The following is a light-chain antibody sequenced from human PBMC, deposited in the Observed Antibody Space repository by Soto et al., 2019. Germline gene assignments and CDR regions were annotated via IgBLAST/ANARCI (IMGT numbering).Light chain of an antibody. Sequence: QSALTQPASVSGSPGQSITISCTGTSSDIGLYNYVSWYQQYPGRVPKLMIYEVSNRPSGVSNRFSGSKSGNTASLTISGLQAEDEADYYCSSYRSSSTFVVFGGGTKLTVL. V-gene: IGLV2-14*01. CDR1: SSDIGLYNY. CDR2: EVS. J-gene: IGLJ2*01. CDR3: SSYRSSSTFVV.